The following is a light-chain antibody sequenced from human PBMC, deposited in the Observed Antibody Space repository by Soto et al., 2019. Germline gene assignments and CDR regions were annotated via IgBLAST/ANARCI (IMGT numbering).Light chain of an antibody. CDR3: QQYNSYPYT. CDR1: QSISSW. Sequence: DIQMTQSPSTLSASVGDRVTITCRASQSISSWLAWYQQKPGKAPKLLIYKASSLESGGPSRFSGSGSGTEVTLTISNVQPDDFANYYCQQYNSYPYTFGQGIKLEIK. J-gene: IGKJ2*01. V-gene: IGKV1-5*03. CDR2: KAS.